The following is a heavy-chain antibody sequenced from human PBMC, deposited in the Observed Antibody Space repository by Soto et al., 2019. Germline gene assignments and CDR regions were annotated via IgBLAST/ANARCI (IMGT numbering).Heavy chain of an antibody. J-gene: IGHJ3*02. D-gene: IGHD3-3*01. CDR1: GFTFSSYS. Sequence: GGSLRLSCAASGFTFSSYSMNWVRQAPGKGLEWVSSISSSSSYIYYADSVKGRFTISRDNAKNSLYLQMNSLRAEDTAVYYCARVALTYDFWSGYYPDAFGIWGQGTMVTVSS. CDR3: ARVALTYDFWSGYYPDAFGI. CDR2: ISSSSSYI. V-gene: IGHV3-21*01.